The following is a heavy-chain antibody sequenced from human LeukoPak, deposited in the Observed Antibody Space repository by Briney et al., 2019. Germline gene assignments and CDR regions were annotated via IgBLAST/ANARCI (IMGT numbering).Heavy chain of an antibody. V-gene: IGHV4-59*01. CDR2: IYYSGST. Sequence: SETLSLTCTVSGGSIGSYYWSWIRQPPGKGLEWIGYIYYSGSTNYSPSLKSRVTMSVDTSKKQFSLKLSSVTAADTAVYYCAGSGWYGAFDIWGQGTMVTVSP. D-gene: IGHD6-19*01. J-gene: IGHJ3*02. CDR1: GGSIGSYY. CDR3: AGSGWYGAFDI.